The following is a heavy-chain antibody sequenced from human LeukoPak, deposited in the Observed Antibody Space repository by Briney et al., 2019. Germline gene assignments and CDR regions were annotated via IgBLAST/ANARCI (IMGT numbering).Heavy chain of an antibody. CDR1: GDSISSYY. V-gene: IGHV4-59*12. CDR2: IYYSGST. CDR3: ARSGYPGRLLDY. Sequence: PSETLSLTCTVSGDSISSYYWSWIRQPPGKGLEWIGSIYYSGSTYYNPSLKSRVTISVDTSKNQFSLKLSSVTAADTAVYYCARSGYPGRLLDYWGQETLVTVSS. J-gene: IGHJ4*02. D-gene: IGHD3-3*01.